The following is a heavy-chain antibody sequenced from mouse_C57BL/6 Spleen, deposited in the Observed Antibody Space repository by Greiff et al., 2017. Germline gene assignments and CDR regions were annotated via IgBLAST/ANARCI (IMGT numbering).Heavy chain of an antibody. CDR3: ARQNWDGAMDY. CDR1: GYTFTSYW. J-gene: IGHJ4*01. D-gene: IGHD4-1*01. CDR2: IHPNSGST. V-gene: IGHV1-64*01. Sequence: QVQLQQPGAELVKPGASVKLSCKASGYTFTSYWMHWVKQRPGQGLEWIGMIHPNSGSTNYNEKFKSKATLTVDKSSSTAYMQLSSLTSEDSAVYYCARQNWDGAMDYWGQGTSVTVSS.